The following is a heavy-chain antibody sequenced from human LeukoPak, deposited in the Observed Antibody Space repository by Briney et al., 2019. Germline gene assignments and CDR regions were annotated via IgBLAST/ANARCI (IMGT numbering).Heavy chain of an antibody. J-gene: IGHJ4*02. V-gene: IGHV3-48*01. CDR1: GFTFSSYS. Sequence: AGGSLRLSCAASGFTFSSYSMNWVRQAPGKGLEWVSYISSSSSTIYYADSVKGRFTISRDNAKNSLYLQMNSLRAEDTAVYYCARDRDLWGLHLIDYWGQGTLVTVSS. D-gene: IGHD1-26*01. CDR3: ARDRDLWGLHLIDY. CDR2: ISSSSSTI.